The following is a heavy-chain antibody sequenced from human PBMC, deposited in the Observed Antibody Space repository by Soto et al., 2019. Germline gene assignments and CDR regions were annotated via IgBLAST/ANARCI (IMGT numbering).Heavy chain of an antibody. Sequence: GESLKISCKGSGYSFTSYWIGWVRQMPGKGLEWMGIIYPGDSDTRYSPSFQGQVTISADKSISTAYLQWSSLKASETAMYYYATASPNIWSGYDDAFDVWGQGTMVTVSS. CDR2: IYPGDSDT. CDR1: GYSFTSYW. D-gene: IGHD5-12*01. CDR3: ATASPNIWSGYDDAFDV. V-gene: IGHV5-51*01. J-gene: IGHJ3*01.